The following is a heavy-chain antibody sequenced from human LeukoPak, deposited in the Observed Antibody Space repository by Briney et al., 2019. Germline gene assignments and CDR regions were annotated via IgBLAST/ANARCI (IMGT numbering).Heavy chain of an antibody. CDR3: ARDDDYGDYSDY. Sequence: GASVKVSCKASGYTFTSYDINWVRQATGQGLEWMGWMNPNSGNTGYAQKFQGRVTMTRNTSISTAYMELSSLRSEDTPVYYCARDDDYGDYSDYWGQGTLVTVSS. D-gene: IGHD4-17*01. J-gene: IGHJ4*02. CDR1: GYTFTSYD. CDR2: MNPNSGNT. V-gene: IGHV1-8*01.